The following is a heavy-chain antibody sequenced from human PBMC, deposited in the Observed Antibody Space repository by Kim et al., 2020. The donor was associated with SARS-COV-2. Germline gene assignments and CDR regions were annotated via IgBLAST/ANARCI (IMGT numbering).Heavy chain of an antibody. V-gene: IGHV3-48*04. D-gene: IGHD3-3*01. Sequence: GGSLRLSCAASGFTFSSYSMTWVRQAPGKGLEWLSYISSSSSTIYYADSVKGRFTISRDNAKNSLYLQLNSLRAEDTAVYYCARLSPRNNHDAYWGQGTLVTVSS. CDR2: ISSSSSTI. CDR3: ARLSPRNNHDAY. J-gene: IGHJ4*02. CDR1: GFTFSSYS.